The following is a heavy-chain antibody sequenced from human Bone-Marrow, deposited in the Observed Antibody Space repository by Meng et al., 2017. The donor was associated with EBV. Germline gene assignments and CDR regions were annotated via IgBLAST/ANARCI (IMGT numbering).Heavy chain of an antibody. Sequence: QVQLVQDGAEVEKPGASVKVSCKTSGYIFNTYGVTWVRQAPGQGLEWMGWISTYNGNTNYAQKFQGRVTMTTDTSTSTVYLELRSLRSDDTAVYFCARGGYCVSTSCAHFDYWGQGTLVTVSS. CDR2: ISTYNGNT. CDR1: GYIFNTYG. CDR3: ARGGYCVSTSCAHFDY. J-gene: IGHJ4*02. V-gene: IGHV1-18*01. D-gene: IGHD2-2*03.